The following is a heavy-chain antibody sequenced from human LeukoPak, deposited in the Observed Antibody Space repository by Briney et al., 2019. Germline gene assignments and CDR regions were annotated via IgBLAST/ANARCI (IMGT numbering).Heavy chain of an antibody. CDR1: GYTFTRYA. V-gene: IGHV1-3*01. CDR3: AREEGYNYGYDY. J-gene: IGHJ4*02. D-gene: IGHD5-18*01. Sequence: ASVTVSCKASGYTFTRYAIHWVRQAPGQRLEWMGWISGGNGNTKYSQKFQGRVTITRDTSATTAYMDLHSLTSEDMAVYFCAREEGYNYGYDYWGQGTLVTVSS. CDR2: ISGGNGNT.